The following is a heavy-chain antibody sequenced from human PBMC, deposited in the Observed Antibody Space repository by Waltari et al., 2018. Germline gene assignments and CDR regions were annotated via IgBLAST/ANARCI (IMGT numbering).Heavy chain of an antibody. J-gene: IGHJ4*02. CDR2: IRYDGSNK. Sequence: QVQLVESGGGVVQPGGSLRLSCAASGFTFSSYGMHWVRQAPGKGLEWVAFIRYDGSNKYYADSVKGRFTISRDNSKNTLYLQMNSLRAEDTAVYYCAKDRQQLFDYWGQGTLVTVSS. CDR1: GFTFSSYG. D-gene: IGHD4-4*01. V-gene: IGHV3-30*02. CDR3: AKDRQQLFDY.